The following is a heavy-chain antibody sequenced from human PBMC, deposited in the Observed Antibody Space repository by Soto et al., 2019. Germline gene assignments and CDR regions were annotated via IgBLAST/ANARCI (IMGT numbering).Heavy chain of an antibody. V-gene: IGHV3-21*01. CDR1: GFTFSAYS. J-gene: IGHJ5*02. D-gene: IGHD5-18*01. Sequence: EVRLVESGGGLVRPGDSLRLSCVASGFTFSAYSMGWVRQAPGKGPEWVSFISSGSSYIYYADSMAGRFTISRDSAKNSVILQLNTLRGEDTAVYYGVRKGLTAMVADHWGQGTLVTVSS. CDR3: VRKGLTAMVADH. CDR2: ISSGSSYI.